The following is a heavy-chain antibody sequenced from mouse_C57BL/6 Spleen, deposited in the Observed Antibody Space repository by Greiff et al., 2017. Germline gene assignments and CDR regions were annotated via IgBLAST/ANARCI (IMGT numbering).Heavy chain of an antibody. CDR3: ARWVYDRNYGMDD. D-gene: IGHD2-3*01. CDR1: GYAFSGYW. Sequence: QVQLQQSGAELVKPGASVKISCKASGYAFSGYWMNWVKQRPGKGLEWIGQIYPGDGDTNYTGKFKGKATLTADNSSSTAYMQLSSLTSADSAVYFCARWVYDRNYGMDDWGQGTSVTVSS. CDR2: IYPGDGDT. V-gene: IGHV1-80*01. J-gene: IGHJ4*01.